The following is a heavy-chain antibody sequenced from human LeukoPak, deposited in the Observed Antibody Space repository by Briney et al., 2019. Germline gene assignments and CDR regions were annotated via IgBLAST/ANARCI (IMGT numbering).Heavy chain of an antibody. CDR3: ARGDRAYYYGSGSAPLDY. CDR1: GYTFTSYY. CDR2: INPSGGST. D-gene: IGHD3-10*01. Sequence: ASVKVSCKASGYTFTSYYMHWVRQAPGQGLEWMGIINPSGGSTSYAQKFQGRVTMTRDTSTSTVYTELSSLRSEDTAVYYCARGDRAYYYGSGSAPLDYWGQGTLVTVSS. J-gene: IGHJ4*02. V-gene: IGHV1-46*01.